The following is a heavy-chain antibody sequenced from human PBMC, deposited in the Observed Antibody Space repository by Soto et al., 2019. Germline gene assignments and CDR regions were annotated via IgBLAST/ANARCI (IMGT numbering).Heavy chain of an antibody. CDR1: GFTFTSSA. CDR2: IVVGSGNT. D-gene: IGHD6-13*01. J-gene: IGHJ4*02. Sequence: SVKVSCKASGFTFTSSAVQWVRQARGQRLEWIGWIVVGSGNTNYAQKFQERVTITRDMSTNTAYMELSSLRSEDTAVYYCAAEGSIAAAGFNFDYWGQGTLVTVSS. V-gene: IGHV1-58*01. CDR3: AAEGSIAAAGFNFDY.